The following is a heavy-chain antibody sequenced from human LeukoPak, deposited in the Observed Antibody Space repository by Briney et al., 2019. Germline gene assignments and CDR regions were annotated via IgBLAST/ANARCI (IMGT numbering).Heavy chain of an antibody. Sequence: ASVKVSCKASGYIFTNYYMHWLRQAPGQGLEWVGLINPTGGSTTYAQKFQGRVTMTRDTSKTTVYMEVSSLRSEDTAVYYCARAGYDSSGYYSYWGQGTLVTVSS. J-gene: IGHJ4*02. V-gene: IGHV1-46*01. CDR2: INPTGGST. CDR3: ARAGYDSSGYYSY. D-gene: IGHD3-22*01. CDR1: GYIFTNYY.